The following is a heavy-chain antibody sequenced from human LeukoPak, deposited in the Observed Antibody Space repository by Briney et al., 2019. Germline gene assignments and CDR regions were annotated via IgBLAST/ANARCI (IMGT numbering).Heavy chain of an antibody. Sequence: GGSLRLSCGASGFTFRDYWMSWVRQAPGKGLEWVANIQSDGNEKNYIDSVQGRFTISRDNAKTSLYLQMNSLRAEDTAVYYCARAPSATTVFGVVRYWGQGTLVTVSS. CDR2: IQSDGNEK. CDR3: ARAPSATTVFGVVRY. V-gene: IGHV3-7*01. D-gene: IGHD3-3*01. CDR1: GFTFRDYW. J-gene: IGHJ4*02.